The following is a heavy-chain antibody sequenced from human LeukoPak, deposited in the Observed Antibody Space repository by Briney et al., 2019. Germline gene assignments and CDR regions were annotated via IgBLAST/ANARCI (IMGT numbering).Heavy chain of an antibody. V-gene: IGHV4-61*02. CDR1: GGSISSGSYY. J-gene: IGHJ6*03. D-gene: IGHD4-11*01. CDR2: IYTSGST. CDR3: ARSPYSNYYYYYYMDV. Sequence: PSQTLSLTCTVSGGSISSGSYYWSWIRQPAGKGLEWIGRIYTSGSTNYNPSLKSRVTRSVDTSKNQFSLKLSSVTAADTAVYYCARSPYSNYYYYYYMDVWGKGTTVTVSS.